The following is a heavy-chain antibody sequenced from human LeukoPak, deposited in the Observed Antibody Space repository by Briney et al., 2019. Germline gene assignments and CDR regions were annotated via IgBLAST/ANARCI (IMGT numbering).Heavy chain of an antibody. CDR2: ISGSGGST. CDR1: GFTFSSYA. J-gene: IGHJ4*02. D-gene: IGHD3-22*01. V-gene: IGHV3-23*01. CDR3: AKGGSSGYYQIAPISQEYYFDY. Sequence: GGSLRLSCAASGFTFSSYAMSWVRQAPGKGLEWVSAISGSGGSTYYADSVKGRFTISRDNSKNTLYLQMNSLRAEDTAVYYCAKGGSSGYYQIAPISQEYYFDYWGQGTLATVSS.